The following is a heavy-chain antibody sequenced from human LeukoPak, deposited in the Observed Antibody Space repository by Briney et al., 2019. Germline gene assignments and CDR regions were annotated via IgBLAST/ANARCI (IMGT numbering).Heavy chain of an antibody. J-gene: IGHJ4*02. D-gene: IGHD6-13*01. V-gene: IGHV3-7*03. CDR3: ARVGFIAAAGKKFDY. CDR2: IKQDGSEK. CDR1: GFTFSSYW. Sequence: GGSLRLSCAASGFTFSSYWMSWVRQAPGKGLEWVANIKQDGSEKYYVDSVKGRFTIPRDNAKNSLYLQMNSLRAEDTTVYYCARVGFIAAAGKKFDYWGQGTLVTVSS.